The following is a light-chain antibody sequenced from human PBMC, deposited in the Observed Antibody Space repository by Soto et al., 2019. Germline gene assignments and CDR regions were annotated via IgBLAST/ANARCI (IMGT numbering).Light chain of an antibody. CDR3: QHYNSYWT. CDR1: QSISSW. V-gene: IGKV1-5*03. Sequence: DIQMTQSPSTLSASVGDRVTITCRASQSISSWLDWYQQKPGKAPKLLIYKASSLESGVPSRFSGSGSGTEFTLTISSLQPDDFANYYCQHYNSYWTFGQGTKVDIK. J-gene: IGKJ1*01. CDR2: KAS.